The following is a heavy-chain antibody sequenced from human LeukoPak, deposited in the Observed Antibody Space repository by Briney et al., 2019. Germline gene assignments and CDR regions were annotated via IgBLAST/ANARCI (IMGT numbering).Heavy chain of an antibody. V-gene: IGHV4-39*07. CDR2: IYYSGST. D-gene: IGHD5-24*01. J-gene: IGHJ4*02. CDR3: GGSRDGYSDY. Sequence: PSETLSLTCTVSGGSISSSSYYWGWIRQPPGKGLEWIGSIYYSGSTYYNPSLKSRVTMSVDTSKNQFSLKLSSVTAAETAVYYCGGSRDGYSDYWGQGTLVTVSS. CDR1: GGSISSSSYY.